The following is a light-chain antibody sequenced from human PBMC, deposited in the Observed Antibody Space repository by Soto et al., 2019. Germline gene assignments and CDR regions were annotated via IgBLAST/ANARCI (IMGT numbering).Light chain of an antibody. CDR2: DTN. J-gene: IGLJ2*01. CDR3: GTWDSSLSAGV. Sequence: QSVLTQPPSVSAAPGQKVTISCSGSSSNIGNNYVFWYQQLPGTAPKLLIYDTNKRPSGIPDRFSGSKSATSATLGITGLQTGDEADYYCGTWDSSLSAGVFGGGTKLTVL. V-gene: IGLV1-51*01. CDR1: SSNIGNNY.